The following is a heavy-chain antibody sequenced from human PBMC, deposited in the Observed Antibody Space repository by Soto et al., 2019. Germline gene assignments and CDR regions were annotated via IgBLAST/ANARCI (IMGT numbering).Heavy chain of an antibody. CDR3: ARGVRNSGFFDY. Sequence: GGSLRLSCAASGFSFSTYVINWVRQAPGRGLEWVSSISSSGTYIYYADSMKGRFTISRDNAKNSLYLQMNSLRAEDTALYYCARGVRNSGFFDYWGQGTLVTVSS. J-gene: IGHJ4*02. D-gene: IGHD6-25*01. V-gene: IGHV3-21*01. CDR1: GFSFSTYV. CDR2: ISSSGTYI.